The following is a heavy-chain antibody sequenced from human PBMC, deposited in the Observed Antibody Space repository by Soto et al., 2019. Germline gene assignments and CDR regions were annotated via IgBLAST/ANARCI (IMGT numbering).Heavy chain of an antibody. Sequence: GGSLRLSCAASGFTFNIYGMHLVRQAPDKGLECVALISYDGSNQYYADSVKGRFTISRDNSKNTLFLQMNSLRADDTAVYYCAKDQASGQGSFDSWGQGTLVTVSS. CDR3: AKDQASGQGSFDS. J-gene: IGHJ4*02. V-gene: IGHV3-30*18. CDR2: ISYDGSNQ. CDR1: GFTFNIYG.